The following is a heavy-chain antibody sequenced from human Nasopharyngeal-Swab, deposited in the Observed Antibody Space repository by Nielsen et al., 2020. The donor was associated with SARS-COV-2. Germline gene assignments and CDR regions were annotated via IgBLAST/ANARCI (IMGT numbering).Heavy chain of an antibody. Sequence: GGSLRLSCAASGFTFNNYNFNWVRQAPGKGLEWVSSISSSSSYIYYADSVKGRFTISRDNAKNSLYLQMNSLRAEDTAVYYCARDRRNLILTGFYDYWGQGTLVTVS. CDR3: ARDRRNLILTGFYDY. D-gene: IGHD3-9*01. J-gene: IGHJ4*02. CDR1: GFTFNNYN. CDR2: ISSSSSYI. V-gene: IGHV3-21*01.